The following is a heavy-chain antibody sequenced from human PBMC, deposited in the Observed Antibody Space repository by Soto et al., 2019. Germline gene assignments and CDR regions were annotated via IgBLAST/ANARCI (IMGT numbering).Heavy chain of an antibody. CDR3: AKITAAGWFDP. Sequence: GGSLRLSCAASGFPFSSYALTWVRQAPGTGLEWVSTITVSGTSTYYADAMKGRFTISRDNSKNTVYLQINSLRAEDTDVYYCAKITAAGWFDPWGHGTLVTVSS. V-gene: IGHV3-23*01. CDR1: GFPFSSYA. CDR2: ITVSGTST. D-gene: IGHD6-13*01. J-gene: IGHJ5*02.